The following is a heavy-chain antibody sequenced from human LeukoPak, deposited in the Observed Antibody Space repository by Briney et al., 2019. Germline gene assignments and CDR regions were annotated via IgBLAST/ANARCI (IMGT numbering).Heavy chain of an antibody. V-gene: IGHV4-61*02. CDR3: ARGLGSSGYYDAFDI. D-gene: IGHD3-22*01. Sequence: SETLSLTCTVSGGSISSGSYYWSWIRQPAGKGLEWIGRIYTSGSTNYNPSLKSRVTISVDTSKNQFSLKLSSVTAANTAVYYCARGLGSSGYYDAFDIWGQGTMVTVSS. J-gene: IGHJ3*02. CDR1: GGSISSGSYY. CDR2: IYTSGST.